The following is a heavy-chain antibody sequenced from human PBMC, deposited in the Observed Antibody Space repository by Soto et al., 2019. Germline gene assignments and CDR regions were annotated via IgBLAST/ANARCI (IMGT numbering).Heavy chain of an antibody. CDR2: IWYDGRNK. V-gene: IGHV3-33*01. CDR1: GFTFSSYG. CDR3: ARDTRDDVVVVTCTPPDY. J-gene: IGHJ4*02. D-gene: IGHD2-15*01. Sequence: QVQLVESGGGVVQPGRSLRLSCAASGFTFSSYGMHWVRQAPGKGLEWVAVIWYDGRNKYYADSVKGRFTISRDNSKNTLYLQMNSLRAEDTAVYYCARDTRDDVVVVTCTPPDYWGQGALVTVSS.